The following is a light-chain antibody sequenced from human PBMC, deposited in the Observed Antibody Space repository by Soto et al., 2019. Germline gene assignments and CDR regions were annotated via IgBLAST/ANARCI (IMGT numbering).Light chain of an antibody. Sequence: DFVMTQSPDSLAVSLGGRATINCKSNQSLLSSFNNKNYLAWYQQKPGQPPKVLIFWASTRAFGVPDRFRASGSGTDFSLTITSLQAEDVAVYYCQQYLTTPLTFGGGTKVEIK. CDR3: QQYLTTPLT. J-gene: IGKJ4*01. V-gene: IGKV4-1*01. CDR2: WAS. CDR1: QSLLSSFNNKNY.